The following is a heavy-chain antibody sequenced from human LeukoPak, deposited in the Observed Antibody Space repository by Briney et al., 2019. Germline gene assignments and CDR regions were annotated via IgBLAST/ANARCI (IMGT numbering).Heavy chain of an antibody. Sequence: AASVKVSFKASGYTFTSYGISWVRRAPGQGLEWMGWISAYNGNTNYAQKLQGRVTMTTDTSTSTAYMELRSLRSDDTAVYYCARGSYGPPGTFPYGMDVWGQGTTVTVSS. V-gene: IGHV1-18*01. CDR2: ISAYNGNT. CDR3: ARGSYGPPGTFPYGMDV. CDR1: GYTFTSYG. J-gene: IGHJ6*02. D-gene: IGHD1-14*01.